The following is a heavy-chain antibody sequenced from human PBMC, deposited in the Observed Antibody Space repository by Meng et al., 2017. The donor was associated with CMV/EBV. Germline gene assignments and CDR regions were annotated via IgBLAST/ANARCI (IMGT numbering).Heavy chain of an antibody. CDR3: ARDGIAVAGIDY. V-gene: IGHV3-21*01. CDR2: ISSSSSYI. CDR1: GFTFSSYS. D-gene: IGHD6-19*01. Sequence: LSLTCAASGFTFSSYSMNWVRQAPGKGLEWVSSISSSSSYIYYADSVKGRFTISRDNAKNSLYLQMNSLRAEDTAVYYCARDGIAVAGIDYWGQGTLVTVSS. J-gene: IGHJ4*02.